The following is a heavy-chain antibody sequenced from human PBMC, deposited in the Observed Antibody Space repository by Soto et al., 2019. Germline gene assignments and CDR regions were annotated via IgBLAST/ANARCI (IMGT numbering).Heavy chain of an antibody. J-gene: IGHJ4*02. V-gene: IGHV3-15*07. Sequence: GASLTLSCAASGFSFTNAWMNWVRQAPGKGLEWVGRVKSKSDGGTIEYAAPVKDIFTISRDDSIATLYLQLNGLKTENTAMYYCTSTPVTHESKWRRGYWGQGNLVTVSS. D-gene: IGHD5-12*01. CDR1: GFSFTNAW. CDR2: VKSKSDGGTI. CDR3: TSTPVTHESKWRRGY.